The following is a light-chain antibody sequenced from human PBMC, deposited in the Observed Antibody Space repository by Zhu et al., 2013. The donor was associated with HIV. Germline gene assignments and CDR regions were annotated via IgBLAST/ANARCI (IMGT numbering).Light chain of an antibody. CDR3: QHYGTSLIT. CDR1: QTVSSSY. V-gene: IGKV3-20*01. Sequence: EIVLTQSPGTLSLSPGERATLSCRASQTVSSSYLAWYQQKPGQAPRLLIYGASSRATGIPDRFSGSGSGTDFTLTISRLEPEDFVVYYCQHYGTSLITFGQGTRLEIK. CDR2: GAS. J-gene: IGKJ5*01.